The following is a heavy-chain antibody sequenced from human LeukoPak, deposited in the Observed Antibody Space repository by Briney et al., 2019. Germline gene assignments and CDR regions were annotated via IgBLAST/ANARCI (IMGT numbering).Heavy chain of an antibody. Sequence: SETLSLTCTVPSAALSRSYWIWMRQTPGKGREGMGYISYRGVSTYNPSLGSRVTISRHTSKNDLSLTLSSVTAADTAVYFCARLPEGGYATSLGWLDPWGQGTRVTVSS. CDR2: ISYRGVS. V-gene: IGHV4-59*08. CDR3: ARLPEGGYATSLGWLDP. D-gene: IGHD5-24*01. CDR1: SAALSRSY. J-gene: IGHJ5*02.